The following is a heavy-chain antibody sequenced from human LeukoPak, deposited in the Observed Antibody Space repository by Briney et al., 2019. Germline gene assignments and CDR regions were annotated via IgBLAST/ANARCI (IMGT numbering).Heavy chain of an antibody. Sequence: ASVKVSCKASGYTFTGYYMHWVRQAPGQGLEWMGWINPNSGGTNYAQKFQGRVTMTRDTSISTAYMELSRLRSDDTAVYYCARDRIAAQGWFDPWGQGTLVTVSS. J-gene: IGHJ5*02. D-gene: IGHD6-6*01. CDR1: GYTFTGYY. CDR3: ARDRIAAQGWFDP. V-gene: IGHV1-2*02. CDR2: INPNSGGT.